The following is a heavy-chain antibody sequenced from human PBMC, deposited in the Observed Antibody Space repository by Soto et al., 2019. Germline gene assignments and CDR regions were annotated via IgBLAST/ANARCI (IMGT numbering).Heavy chain of an antibody. Sequence: QLQLQESGSGLVKPSQTLSLTCAVSGGSISSGGSSWTWIRQPPGKGLEWIGYIYHSGSTYYNPSLKSRVTISVDRSTNQVSLKLTSVTAADTAVYYCARGAVVNFDSWGQGTLVTVSS. CDR2: IYHSGST. CDR1: GGSISSGGSS. D-gene: IGHD3-22*01. V-gene: IGHV4-30-2*01. CDR3: ARGAVVNFDS. J-gene: IGHJ4*02.